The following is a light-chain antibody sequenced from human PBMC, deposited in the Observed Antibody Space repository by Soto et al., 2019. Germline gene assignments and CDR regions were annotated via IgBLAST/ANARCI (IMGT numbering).Light chain of an antibody. CDR3: QQGSKFPLT. V-gene: IGKV1-39*01. Sequence: DIQMTPSPSSLSASVGDRVTITCRASQSISTYLNWYQQKPGKAPDLLIYGASSLQSGVPTRFSGSGSETHFTLTISRLQPEHFATYYCQQGSKFPLTFGGGTKVEIK. CDR2: GAS. CDR1: QSISTY. J-gene: IGKJ4*01.